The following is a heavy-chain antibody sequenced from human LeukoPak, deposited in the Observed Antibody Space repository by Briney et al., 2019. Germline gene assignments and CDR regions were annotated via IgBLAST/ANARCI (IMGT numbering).Heavy chain of an antibody. J-gene: IGHJ4*02. D-gene: IGHD6-6*01. CDR3: ARISRSHDYDY. V-gene: IGHV3-64*01. Sequence: GGSLRLSCAASGFNLSSYNMHWVRQAPGKGLEYVSAISSYGGSTYYANSVKDRFTISRDNSKNTVYLQMGSLRTEDMAVYYCARISRSHDYDYWGQGTLVTVSS. CDR1: GFNLSSYN. CDR2: ISSYGGST.